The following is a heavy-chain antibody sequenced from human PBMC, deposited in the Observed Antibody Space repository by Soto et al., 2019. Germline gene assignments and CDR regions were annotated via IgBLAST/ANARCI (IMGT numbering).Heavy chain of an antibody. V-gene: IGHV3-72*01. CDR2: IRKKTNSYTT. D-gene: IGHD4-17*01. CDR1: GLTFSYRY. Sequence: GGSLRLSCAASGLTFSYRYMDWVRQSPGKGLEWVGRIRKKTNSYTTEYAASVKGRFIISSDDSTNSLYLQMSSLKTEDTAVYYCTTVTTVDYYFDYWGQGTLVTVSS. J-gene: IGHJ4*02. CDR3: TTVTTVDYYFDY.